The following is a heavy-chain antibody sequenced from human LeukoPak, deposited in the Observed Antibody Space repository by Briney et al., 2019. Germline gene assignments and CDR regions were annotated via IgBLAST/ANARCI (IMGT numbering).Heavy chain of an antibody. V-gene: IGHV4-4*07. CDR3: ARAGAGVVITTTPFDY. D-gene: IGHD3-3*01. J-gene: IGHJ4*02. Sequence: SETLSLTCTVSGGSISSYYWSWIRQPAGKGLEWIGRIYTSGSTNYNPSLKSRVTMSVDTSKNQFSLKLSSVTAADTALYYCARAGAGVVITTTPFDYWGQGTLVTVSS. CDR1: GGSISSYY. CDR2: IYTSGST.